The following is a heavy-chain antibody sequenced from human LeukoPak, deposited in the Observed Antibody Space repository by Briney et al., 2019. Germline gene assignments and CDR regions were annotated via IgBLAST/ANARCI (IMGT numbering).Heavy chain of an antibody. J-gene: IGHJ4*02. CDR1: GFTFSSYG. V-gene: IGHV3-30*02. D-gene: IGHD3-22*01. CDR2: IRYDGSNK. Sequence: GGSLRLSCAAPGFTFSSYGMHWVRQAPGKGLEWVAFIRYDGSNKYYADSVKGRFTISRDNSKNTLYLQMNSLRAEDTAVYYCAKDRHDSSGYYHDYWGQGTLVTVSS. CDR3: AKDRHDSSGYYHDY.